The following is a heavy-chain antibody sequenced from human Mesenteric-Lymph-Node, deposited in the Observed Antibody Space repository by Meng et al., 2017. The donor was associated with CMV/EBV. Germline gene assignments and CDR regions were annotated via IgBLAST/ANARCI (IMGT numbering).Heavy chain of an antibody. J-gene: IGHJ4*02. CDR1: GYTFTDYY. Sequence: ASVKVSCKASGYTFTDYYLHWVRQAPGQGLAWVGWMNPKSGGTKYAPKFQGRVSMTRDTSIDTAYMELSGLRSDDTAVYFCARDVLAIYANRYWGQGTLVTVSS. CDR2: MNPKSGGT. D-gene: IGHD2/OR15-2a*01. V-gene: IGHV1-2*02. CDR3: ARDVLAIYANRY.